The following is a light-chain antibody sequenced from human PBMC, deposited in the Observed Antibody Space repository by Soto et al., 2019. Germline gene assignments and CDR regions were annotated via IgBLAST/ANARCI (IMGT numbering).Light chain of an antibody. J-gene: IGLJ3*02. CDR3: TSYTSSSTVV. V-gene: IGLV2-14*01. CDR1: SSDVGGYNY. CDR2: EVS. Sequence: QSVLTQPASVSGSPGQSITISCTGTSSDVGGYNYVSWYQQYPGRAPKLMIFEVSNRPSGVSIRFSGSKSGNTAALTISGIQAEDEADYYCTSYTSSSTVVFGGGTKLTVL.